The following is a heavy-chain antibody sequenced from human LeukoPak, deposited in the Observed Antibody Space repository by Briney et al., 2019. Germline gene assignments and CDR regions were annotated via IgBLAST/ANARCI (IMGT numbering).Heavy chain of an antibody. J-gene: IGHJ4*02. CDR2: ITSSSSYI. Sequence: GGSLRLSCAASGFTFSSYNMNWVRQAPGKGLEWVSSITSSSSYIYYADSVKGRFTISRDNAKNSLYLQMNSLRAEDTALYYCARERSGVISDYWGQGTLVTVSS. V-gene: IGHV3-21*04. D-gene: IGHD3-10*01. CDR3: ARERSGVISDY. CDR1: GFTFSSYN.